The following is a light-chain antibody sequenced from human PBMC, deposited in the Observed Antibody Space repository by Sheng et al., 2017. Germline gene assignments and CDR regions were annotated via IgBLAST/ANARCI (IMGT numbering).Light chain of an antibody. CDR2: AAS. Sequence: DIQMTQSPSSLSASVGDRVTLTCRASHTITTYLNWYQQKPGKAPILLISAASILQSGVPSRFSGSGSGTDFTLTISSLQPEDSATYYCQQSSRAPLTFGPGTKV. V-gene: IGKV1-39*01. CDR1: HTITTY. CDR3: QQSSRAPLT. J-gene: IGKJ3*01.